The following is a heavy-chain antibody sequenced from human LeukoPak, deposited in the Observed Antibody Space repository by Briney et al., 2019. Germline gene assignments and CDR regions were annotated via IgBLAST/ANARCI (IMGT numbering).Heavy chain of an antibody. J-gene: IGHJ2*01. Sequence: GGSLRLSCAASGFTLSSYDIHWVRQATGKGLEWVSGIGTAGEIYYPGSVKGRFTISRENAKNSLYLQMNSLRAGDTAVYYCARAAYSSTWYSRYFDLWGRGTLVTVSS. V-gene: IGHV3-13*01. D-gene: IGHD6-13*01. CDR3: ARAAYSSTWYSRYFDL. CDR1: GFTLSSYD. CDR2: IGTAGEI.